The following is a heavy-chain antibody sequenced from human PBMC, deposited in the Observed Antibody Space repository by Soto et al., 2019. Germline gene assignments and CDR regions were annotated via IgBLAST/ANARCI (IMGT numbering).Heavy chain of an antibody. CDR2: IIPIFGTA. CDR3: AKGLLIMVRKVIIPPQYYYGMDV. D-gene: IGHD3-10*01. J-gene: IGHJ6*02. CDR1: RVAFSKFI. Sequence: SVKVSCKASRVAFSKFIVTWVRQAPGLGLEWVGGIIPIFGTANYAQKFQGRVTITADESTSTSYMEVNNLRSEDTAVYYCAKGLLIMVRKVIIPPQYYYGMDVWGQGTTVTVSS. V-gene: IGHV1-69*13.